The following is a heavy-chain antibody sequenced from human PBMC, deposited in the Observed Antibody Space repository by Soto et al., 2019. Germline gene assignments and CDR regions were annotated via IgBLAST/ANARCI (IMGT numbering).Heavy chain of an antibody. CDR2: INTCNGDT. CDR3: ARNSYISGDDDSYYFDY. D-gene: IGHD2-21*02. V-gene: IGHV1-3*04. J-gene: IGHJ4*02. Sequence: ASVKVSCKASGYTFTRYAMHWVRQAPGQKHEWMGWINTCNGDTKYTETLQSTITFTRDTSATTIYMLLSSLISEDTALYYCARNSYISGDDDSYYFDYWGQGTPVTVSS. CDR1: GYTFTRYA.